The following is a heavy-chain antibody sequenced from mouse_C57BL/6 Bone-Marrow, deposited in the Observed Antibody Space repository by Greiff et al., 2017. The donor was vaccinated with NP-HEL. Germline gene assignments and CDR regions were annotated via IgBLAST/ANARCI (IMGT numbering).Heavy chain of an antibody. V-gene: IGHV1-81*01. D-gene: IGHD1-1*01. Sequence: QVQLKQSGAELARPGASVKLSCKASGYTFTSYGISWVKQRTGQGLEWIGEIYPRSGNTYYNEKFKGKATLTADKSSSTAYMELRSLTSEDSAVYLCAKFITTVVGYFDVWGTGTTVTVSS. J-gene: IGHJ1*03. CDR2: IYPRSGNT. CDR3: AKFITTVVGYFDV. CDR1: GYTFTSYG.